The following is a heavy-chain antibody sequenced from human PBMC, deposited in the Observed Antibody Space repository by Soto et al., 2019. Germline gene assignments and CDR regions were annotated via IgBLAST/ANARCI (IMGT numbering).Heavy chain of an antibody. J-gene: IGHJ6*02. D-gene: IGHD5-18*01. CDR3: ARVGPSEVDTAMVRYYYYGMDV. V-gene: IGHV1-46*01. CDR2: INPSGGST. CDR1: GYTFTSYY. Sequence: GASVKVSCKASGYTFTSYYMHWVRQAPGQGLEWMGIINPSGGSTSYAQKFQGRVTMTRDTSTSTVYVELSSLRSEDTAVYYCARVGPSEVDTAMVRYYYYGMDVWGQGTTVTVSS.